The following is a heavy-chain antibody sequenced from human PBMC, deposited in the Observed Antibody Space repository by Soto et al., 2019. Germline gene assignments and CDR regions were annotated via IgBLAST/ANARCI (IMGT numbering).Heavy chain of an antibody. CDR1: GFTFSSYW. CDR2: INSDGSST. Sequence: GGSLRLSCAASGFTFSSYWMHWVRQAPGKGLVWVSRINSDGSSTSYADSVKGRFTISRDNAKNTLYLQMNSLRAEDTAVYYCAREIPYYDFWSGPHYYYMDVWGKGTTVTVSS. V-gene: IGHV3-74*01. CDR3: AREIPYYDFWSGPHYYYMDV. J-gene: IGHJ6*03. D-gene: IGHD3-3*01.